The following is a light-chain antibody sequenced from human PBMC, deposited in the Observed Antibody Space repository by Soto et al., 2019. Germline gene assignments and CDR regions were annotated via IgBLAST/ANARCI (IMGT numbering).Light chain of an antibody. CDR3: QQYGSSPWT. J-gene: IGKJ1*01. V-gene: IGKV3-20*01. CDR2: GAS. CDR1: QSVSSSY. Sequence: EIVLTQSPGTLSLSPGERATLSCRASQSVSSSYFAWYQQKPGQAPRLVIYGASSRATGIPHRVSSSGSGTHFNLTITRLEAEDFAVYYCQQYGSSPWTFGQGNKLEIK.